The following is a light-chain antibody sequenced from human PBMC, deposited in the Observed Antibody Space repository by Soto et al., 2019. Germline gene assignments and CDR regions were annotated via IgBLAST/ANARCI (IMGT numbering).Light chain of an antibody. CDR2: GAT. CDR1: QSVSSSY. V-gene: IGKV3-20*01. J-gene: IGKJ1*01. Sequence: EIVLTQSPGTLSLSPGERATLSCRASQSVSSSYLAWYQQRRGRAPRLLIYGATSRATGIPDRFSGSGSGTDFTLTISRLEPEDFAVYYCHQYGSSPATFGQGTKVDIK. CDR3: HQYGSSPAT.